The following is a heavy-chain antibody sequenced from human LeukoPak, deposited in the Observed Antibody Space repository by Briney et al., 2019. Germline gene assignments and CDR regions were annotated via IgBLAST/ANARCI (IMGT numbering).Heavy chain of an antibody. CDR3: ARLLGSGGTYRSRVDY. V-gene: IGHV1-69*13. CDR2: IIPIFGTA. J-gene: IGHJ4*02. CDR1: GGTFSSYA. D-gene: IGHD2-15*01. Sequence: VKVSCKASGGTFSSYAISWVRQAPGQGLEWMGGIIPIFGTANYAQKFQGRVTITADESTSTAYMELSSLRSEDTAVYYCARLLGSGGTYRSRVDYWGQGTLVTVSS.